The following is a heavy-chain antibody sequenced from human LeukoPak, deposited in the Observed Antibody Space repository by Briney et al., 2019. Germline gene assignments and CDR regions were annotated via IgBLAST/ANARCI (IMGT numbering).Heavy chain of an antibody. Sequence: SETLSLTCTVSGGSISSYSWSWIRQPPGKGLEWIGYIYYSGSTNYNPSLKSRVTISVDTSKNQFSLKLSSVTAADTAVYYCARDLNYDSSGYYGQEDYYYYGMDVWGQGTTVTVSS. CDR3: ARDLNYDSSGYYGQEDYYYYGMDV. V-gene: IGHV4-59*01. CDR1: GGSISSYS. D-gene: IGHD3-22*01. J-gene: IGHJ6*02. CDR2: IYYSGST.